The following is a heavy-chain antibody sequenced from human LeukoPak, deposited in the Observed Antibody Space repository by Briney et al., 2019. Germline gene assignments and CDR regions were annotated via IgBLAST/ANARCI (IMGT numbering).Heavy chain of an antibody. D-gene: IGHD3-16*01. Sequence: NTSETLSLTCTVSGGSISSSSYYWGWIRQPPGKGLEWIGSIYYSGSTYYNPSLKSRVTISVDTSKNQFSLKLSSVTAADTAVYYCARDSLQYDPQGCRCFQHWGQGTLVTVSS. CDR1: GGSISSSSYY. V-gene: IGHV4-39*07. CDR2: IYYSGST. J-gene: IGHJ1*01. CDR3: ARDSLQYDPQGCRCFQH.